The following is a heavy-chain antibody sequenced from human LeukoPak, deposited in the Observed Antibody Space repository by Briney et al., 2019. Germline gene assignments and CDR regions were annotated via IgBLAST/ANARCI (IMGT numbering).Heavy chain of an antibody. Sequence: SETLSLTRAVYGGSFSGYYWSWIRQPPGKGLEWIGEINHSGSTNYNPSLKSRVTISVDTSKNQFSLKLSSVTAADTAVYYCARPRIWNYFDYWGQGTLVTVSS. CDR2: INHSGST. V-gene: IGHV4-34*01. J-gene: IGHJ4*02. D-gene: IGHD1-1*01. CDR3: ARPRIWNYFDY. CDR1: GGSFSGYY.